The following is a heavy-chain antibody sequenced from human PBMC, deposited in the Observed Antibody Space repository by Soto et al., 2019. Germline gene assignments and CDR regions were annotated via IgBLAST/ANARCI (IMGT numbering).Heavy chain of an antibody. CDR2: ISPYSGKT. J-gene: IGHJ4*02. V-gene: IGHV1-18*01. D-gene: IGHD3-9*01. Sequence: QVQLVQSGAEVKKPGASVKVSCKASGYTFTNYGIAWVRQAPAQGLEWMGWISPYSGKTDYRQNLQGRVTMTADTSTTTAYMELRSLRSDDTAVYYCTRDRLTLTTSLIFYFWGQGTLVTVSS. CDR3: TRDRLTLTTSLIFYF. CDR1: GYTFTNYG.